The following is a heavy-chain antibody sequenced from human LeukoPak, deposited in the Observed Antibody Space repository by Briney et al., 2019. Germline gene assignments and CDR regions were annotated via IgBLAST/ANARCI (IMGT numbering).Heavy chain of an antibody. Sequence: AASVKVSCKASGYTFNGYYMHWVRQAPGQGLEWMGWINPNNGGTNYAQKFQGRVTMTRDTSINTAYMEMSRLRSDDTAVYYCARVGVFGGNSGAFDIWGQGTMVSASS. CDR1: GYTFNGYY. J-gene: IGHJ3*02. V-gene: IGHV1-2*02. D-gene: IGHD4-23*01. CDR2: INPNNGGT. CDR3: ARVGVFGGNSGAFDI.